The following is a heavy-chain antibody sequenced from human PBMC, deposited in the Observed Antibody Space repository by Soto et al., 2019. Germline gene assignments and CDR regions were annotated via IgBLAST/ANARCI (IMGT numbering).Heavy chain of an antibody. D-gene: IGHD2-2*01. CDR1: GFTFSSYA. J-gene: IGHJ5*02. Sequence: GGSLRLSCAASGFTFSSYAMSWVRQAPGKGLEWVSAISGSGGSTYYADSVKGRFTISRDNSKNTLYLQMNSLRAEDRAVYYCAKNPEPDIVVVPAATTPWFDPWGQGTLVTVSS. CDR2: ISGSGGST. V-gene: IGHV3-23*01. CDR3: AKNPEPDIVVVPAATTPWFDP.